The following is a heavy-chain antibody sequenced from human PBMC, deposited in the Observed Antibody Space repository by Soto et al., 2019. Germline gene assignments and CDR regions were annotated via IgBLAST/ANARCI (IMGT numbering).Heavy chain of an antibody. CDR2: IYYSGST. D-gene: IGHD2-21*01. CDR1: GGSISSGGYY. CDR3: ARGSPIKRLGWFDP. V-gene: IGHV4-31*03. J-gene: IGHJ5*02. Sequence: QVQLQESGPGLVKPSQTLSLTCTVSGGSISSGGYYWSWIRQHPGKGLEWIGYIYYSGSTYYNPSLKRRVTLSVYTCXNQCSLKLSSVTAADTAVYYCARGSPIKRLGWFDPWGQGTLVTVSS.